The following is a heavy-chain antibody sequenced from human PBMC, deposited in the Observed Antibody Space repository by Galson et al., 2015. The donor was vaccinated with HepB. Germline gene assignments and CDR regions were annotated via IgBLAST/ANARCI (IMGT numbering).Heavy chain of an antibody. CDR3: ARGRITIFGVPPLFDY. Sequence: QSGAEVKKPGESLKISCKGSGYSFTSYWIGWVRQMPGKGLEWMGIIYPGDSDTRYSPSFQGQVTISADKSISTAYLQWSSLKASDTAMYYCARGRITIFGVPPLFDYWGQGTLVTVSS. J-gene: IGHJ4*02. CDR1: GYSFTSYW. CDR2: IYPGDSDT. D-gene: IGHD3-3*01. V-gene: IGHV5-51*03.